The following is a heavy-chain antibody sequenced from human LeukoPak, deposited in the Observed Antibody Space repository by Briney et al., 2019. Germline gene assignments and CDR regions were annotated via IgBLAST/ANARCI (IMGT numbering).Heavy chain of an antibody. CDR2: IYTSGST. J-gene: IGHJ1*01. Sequence: SETLSLTCTVSGGSISSGSYCWSWIRQPAGKGLEWIGRIYTSGSTNYNPSLKSRVTMSVDTSKNQFPLKLSSVTAADTAVYYCAIDGYSSSWYQVYFQHWGQGTLVTVSS. D-gene: IGHD6-13*01. CDR3: AIDGYSSSWYQVYFQH. CDR1: GGSISSGSYC. V-gene: IGHV4-61*02.